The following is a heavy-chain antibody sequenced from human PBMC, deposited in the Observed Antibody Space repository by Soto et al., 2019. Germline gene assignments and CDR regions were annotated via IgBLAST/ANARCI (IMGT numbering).Heavy chain of an antibody. Sequence: EAQLVESGGALVQPGGSLRLSCGVSGFTFSSYWMSWVRQAPGKGLEWVANIKEDGSETDYVDSVKGRFTISRDNAKNSVSLQMNSLRGEDTAVYYCARGRPWFAPWGQGTLVTVSS. V-gene: IGHV3-7*01. J-gene: IGHJ5*02. CDR3: ARGRPWFAP. CDR1: GFTFSSYW. D-gene: IGHD6-25*01. CDR2: IKEDGSET.